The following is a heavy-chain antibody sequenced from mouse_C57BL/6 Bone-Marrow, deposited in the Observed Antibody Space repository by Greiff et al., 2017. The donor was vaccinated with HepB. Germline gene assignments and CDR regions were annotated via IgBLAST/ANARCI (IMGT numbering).Heavy chain of an antibody. V-gene: IGHV5-6*01. J-gene: IGHJ2*01. CDR2: ISSGGSYT. CDR1: GFTFSSYG. CDR3: ARHEEIRY. D-gene: IGHD5-1-1*01. Sequence: EVQLVESGGDLVKPGGSLKLSCAASGFTFSSYGMSWVRQTPDKRLEWVATISSGGSYTYYPDSVKGRVTISRDNAKNTLYLQMSSLKSEDTAMYYCARHEEIRYWGQGTTLTVSS.